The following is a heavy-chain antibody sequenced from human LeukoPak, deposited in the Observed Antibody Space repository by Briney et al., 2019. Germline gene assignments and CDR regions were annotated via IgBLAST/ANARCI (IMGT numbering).Heavy chain of an antibody. Sequence: PGGSLRLSCAASGFTFSSHYMNWIRQAPGRGLEWVSYISSTSAYTKYADSVKGRFTISRDNAKNSLFLQMHSLRAEDTAVYYCARSNREFASGSGDYWGQGTLVTVSS. CDR3: ARSNREFASGSGDY. CDR1: GFTFSSHY. J-gene: IGHJ4*02. D-gene: IGHD3-10*01. CDR2: ISSTSAYT. V-gene: IGHV3-11*03.